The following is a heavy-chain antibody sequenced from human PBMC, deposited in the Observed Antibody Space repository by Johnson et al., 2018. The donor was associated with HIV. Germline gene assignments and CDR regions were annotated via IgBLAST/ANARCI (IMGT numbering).Heavy chain of an antibody. CDR1: GFTFDYYA. J-gene: IGHJ3*02. CDR2: ISWNSGRI. Sequence: EVQLVESGGGLVQPGRSLRLSCAASGFTFDYYAMHWVRQAPGKGLEWVSGISWNSGRIGYADSVKGRFTISRDDSQKTTYLQMSSLKGEDSAMYYCTRTDDTYNYDIGGFVDAFDIWGQGTMVTVSS. CDR3: TRTDDTYNYDIGGFVDAFDI. V-gene: IGHV3-9*01. D-gene: IGHD3-22*01.